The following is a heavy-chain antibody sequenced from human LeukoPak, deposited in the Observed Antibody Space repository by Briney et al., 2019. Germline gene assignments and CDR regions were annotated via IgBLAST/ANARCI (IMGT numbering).Heavy chain of an antibody. CDR3: GREIEGTTDY. Sequence: ASVKVSCKASGYTFTSYYVHWVRQAPGQGLEWMGVIKPSDGFTSYAQKFQGRLTVTRDMSTSTVYMELNSLRSEDTAVYFCGREIEGTTDYWGQGTLVAVSS. CDR2: IKPSDGFT. D-gene: IGHD1-7*01. J-gene: IGHJ4*02. V-gene: IGHV1-46*01. CDR1: GYTFTSYY.